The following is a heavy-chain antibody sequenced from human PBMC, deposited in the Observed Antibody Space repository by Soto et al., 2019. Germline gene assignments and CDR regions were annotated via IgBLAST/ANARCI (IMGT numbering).Heavy chain of an antibody. CDR3: TTFWDYCAGLVAFAI. CDR2: IKSKTYGETT. Sequence: EVQLVESGGGLVEPGGSLRLACAASASGFSFTNAWMNWVLQAPGKGLEWFGRIKSKTYGETTDYGAPVTSRFTISRDDSKDTLYLQMNSLRTEDTAVYYCTTFWDYCAGLVAFAIWGQGTVVTVSS. V-gene: IGHV3-15*01. CDR1: ASGFSFTNAW. D-gene: IGHD4-17*01. J-gene: IGHJ3*02.